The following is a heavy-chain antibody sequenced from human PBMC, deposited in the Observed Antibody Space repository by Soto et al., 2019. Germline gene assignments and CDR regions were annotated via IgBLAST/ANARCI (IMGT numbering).Heavy chain of an antibody. D-gene: IGHD3-22*01. Sequence: PGGSLRLSCVGSGFTFSSYEMNWVRQAPGKGLEWVSNIRSSGRSINYADSVKGRFTISRDNAKNSLYLQMNGLRAEDTAVYYCAKATYYYDSSGYYPFDYWGQGTLVTVSS. V-gene: IGHV3-48*03. CDR3: AKATYYYDSSGYYPFDY. J-gene: IGHJ4*02. CDR1: GFTFSSYE. CDR2: IRSSGRSI.